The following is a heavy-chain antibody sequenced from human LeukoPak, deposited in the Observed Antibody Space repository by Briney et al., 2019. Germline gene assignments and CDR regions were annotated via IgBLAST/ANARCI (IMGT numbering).Heavy chain of an antibody. CDR1: GFTFTTFW. J-gene: IGHJ4*02. D-gene: IGHD6-19*01. CDR2: ISNDGIST. V-gene: IGHV3-74*01. Sequence: GGSLRLSCATSGFTFTTFWMHWVRQAPGKGLVWVSRISNDGISTSYADSVKGRFTISRDNSKNTLYLQMNSLRAEDTAVYYCAKDQGAGTLDYWGQGTLVTVSS. CDR3: AKDQGAGTLDY.